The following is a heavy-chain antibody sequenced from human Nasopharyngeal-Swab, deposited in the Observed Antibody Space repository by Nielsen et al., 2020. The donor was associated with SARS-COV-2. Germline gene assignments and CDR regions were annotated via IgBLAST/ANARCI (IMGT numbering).Heavy chain of an antibody. CDR3: ARGVDSVAGDY. CDR2: INAGNGNT. Sequence: WVRQAPGQRLEWMGWINAGNGNTKYSQKFQGRVTITRDTSASTAYMELSRLRSEDTAVYYCARGVDSVAGDYWGQGTLVTVSS. D-gene: IGHD6-19*01. V-gene: IGHV1-3*01. J-gene: IGHJ4*02.